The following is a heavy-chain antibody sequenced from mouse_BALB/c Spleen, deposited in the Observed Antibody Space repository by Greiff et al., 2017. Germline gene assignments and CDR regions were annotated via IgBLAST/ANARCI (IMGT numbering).Heavy chain of an antibody. CDR2: IRNKANGYTT. Sequence: EVTLMESGGGLVQPGGSLRLSCATSGFTFTDYYMSWVRQPPGKALEWLGFIRNKANGYTTEYSASVKGRFTISRDHSQSILYLQMNTLRAEDSATYYCARDDYDYAMDYWGQGTSVTVSS. CDR1: GFTFTDYY. CDR3: ARDDYDYAMDY. V-gene: IGHV7-3*02. D-gene: IGHD2-4*01. J-gene: IGHJ4*01.